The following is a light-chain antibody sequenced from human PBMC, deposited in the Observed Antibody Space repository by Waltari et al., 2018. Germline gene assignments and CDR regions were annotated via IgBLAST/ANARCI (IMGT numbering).Light chain of an antibody. J-gene: IGLJ3*02. Sequence: QLVLTQSPSASASLGASVKLTCTLSSGPSTNIIAWLQQHPEKGPRYLMNVNSDGSHNKGVGIPDRFSGSSSGAERYLTISSLRSEDEADYYCQTGGHGTWVFGGGTRLTVL. V-gene: IGLV4-69*01. CDR2: VNSDGSH. CDR1: SGPSTNI. CDR3: QTGGHGTWV.